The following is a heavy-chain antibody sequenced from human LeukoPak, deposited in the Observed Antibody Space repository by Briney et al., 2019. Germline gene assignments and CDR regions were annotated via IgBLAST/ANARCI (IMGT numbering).Heavy chain of an antibody. J-gene: IGHJ4*02. Sequence: SQTLSLTFAISGDSVSSDSAAWNWIRQSPSRGLEWLGRTYYRSQWYIDYAVPVKTRITINPDTSRNQFSLELKSVTPEDTGVYYCARGSGYYDTGSFSFVDNWGQGTLVTVSP. D-gene: IGHD3-22*01. CDR1: GDSVSSDSAA. CDR3: ARGSGYYDTGSFSFVDN. V-gene: IGHV6-1*01. CDR2: TYYRSQWYI.